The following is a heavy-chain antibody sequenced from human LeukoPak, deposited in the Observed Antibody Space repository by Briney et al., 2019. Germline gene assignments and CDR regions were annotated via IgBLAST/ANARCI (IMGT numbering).Heavy chain of an antibody. CDR1: GFTVSSNY. CDR2: IYTGGNT. J-gene: IGHJ4*02. Sequence: QPGGSLRLSCAVSGFTVSSNYMSWVRQAPGKGLEWVSIIYTGGNTYYADSVKGRFTISRDNSKNTLYLQMNSLRTEDTGVYYCARDRRYYDTLTGYYKESYFDYWGQGTLVTVSS. D-gene: IGHD3-9*01. CDR3: ARDRRYYDTLTGYYKESYFDY. V-gene: IGHV3-66*02.